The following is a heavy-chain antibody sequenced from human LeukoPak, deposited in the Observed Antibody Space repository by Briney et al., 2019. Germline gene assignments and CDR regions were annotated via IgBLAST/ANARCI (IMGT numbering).Heavy chain of an antibody. V-gene: IGHV3-30*18. CDR3: AKGVIDFDY. D-gene: IGHD5/OR15-5a*01. J-gene: IGHJ4*02. CDR1: GFTFSNYG. Sequence: GGSLRLSCTASGFTFSNYGMYWVRQAPGKGLEWVAVISYDGSNKYYADSVKGRFTISRDNSKNTLYLQMNSLRAEDTAVYYCAKGVIDFDYWGQGTLVTVSS. CDR2: ISYDGSNK.